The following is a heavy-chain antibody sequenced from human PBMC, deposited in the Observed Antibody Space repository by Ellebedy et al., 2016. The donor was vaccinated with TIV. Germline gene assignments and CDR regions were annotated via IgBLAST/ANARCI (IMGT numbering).Heavy chain of an antibody. CDR1: GYTFTTYG. Sequence: SSVKVSCXASGYTFTTYGITWVRQPPRQRLEWLGWITTYNGDTNYAQKFQDRVTMTKDTSTSTAYMELRSLTSDDTAIYYCARGWKTMFGVITEDIWGQGTLVTVSS. CDR3: ARGWKTMFGVITEDI. CDR2: ITTYNGDT. J-gene: IGHJ4*02. V-gene: IGHV1-18*01. D-gene: IGHD3-3*01.